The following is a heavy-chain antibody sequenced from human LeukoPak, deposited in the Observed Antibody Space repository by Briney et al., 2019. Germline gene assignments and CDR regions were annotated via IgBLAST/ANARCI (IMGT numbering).Heavy chain of an antibody. Sequence: GGSLRLSCAASGFTFPSYWMSWVRQAPGKGLEWAANIKPDGSEKYCVDSVKGRFTISRDNAKNSLYLQMNSLRAEDTAIYYCARGDFYDFGDYVDAFEIWGEGTMVTVSA. CDR2: IKPDGSEK. CDR1: GFTFPSYW. J-gene: IGHJ3*02. D-gene: IGHD4-17*01. V-gene: IGHV3-7*01. CDR3: ARGDFYDFGDYVDAFEI.